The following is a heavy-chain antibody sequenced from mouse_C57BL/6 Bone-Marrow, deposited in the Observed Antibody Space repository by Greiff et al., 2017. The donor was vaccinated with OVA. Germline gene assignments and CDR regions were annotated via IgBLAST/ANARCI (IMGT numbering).Heavy chain of an antibody. CDR2: ISSGSSTI. CDR1: GFTFSDYG. D-gene: IGHD2-4*01. V-gene: IGHV5-17*01. Sequence: VQLVESGGGLVKPGGSLKLSCAASGFTFSDYGMHWVRQAPEKGLEWVAYISSGSSTIYYADTVKGRFTISRDNAKNTLFLQMTSLRSEDTAMYYCATNYDYDWYFDVWGTGTTVTVSS. J-gene: IGHJ1*03. CDR3: ATNYDYDWYFDV.